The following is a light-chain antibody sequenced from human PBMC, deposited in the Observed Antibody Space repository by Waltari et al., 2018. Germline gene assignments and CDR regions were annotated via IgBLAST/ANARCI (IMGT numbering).Light chain of an antibody. V-gene: IGLV1-47*01. CDR1: SSNVGNTY. CDR3: ATWDDSLNSWV. J-gene: IGLJ3*02. CDR2: KND. Sequence: QPVLTLPPPASGTPGPVVCLPCSGSSSNVGNTYVHWYQQPPGTAPKLLIYKNDQRPSGVPDRFFGSKSGTSASLVISGLRSEDEGHYTCATWDDSLNSWVFGGGTKLTIL.